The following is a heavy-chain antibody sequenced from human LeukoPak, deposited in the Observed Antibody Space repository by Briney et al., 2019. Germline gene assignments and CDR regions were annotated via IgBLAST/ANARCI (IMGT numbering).Heavy chain of an antibody. CDR2: MHGSGSP. D-gene: IGHD2/OR15-2a*01. CDR3: ARDLSVNAFDI. V-gene: IGHV4-59*02. Sequence: SESLSLTCTVSGASVRSDHWNWIRQPPGKGLEWIAYMHGSGSPNYNPSLASRLTLSVDATENLLSLKLTSVTAADTAVYFCARDLSVNAFDIWGQGTLVTVSS. J-gene: IGHJ3*02. CDR1: GASVRSDH.